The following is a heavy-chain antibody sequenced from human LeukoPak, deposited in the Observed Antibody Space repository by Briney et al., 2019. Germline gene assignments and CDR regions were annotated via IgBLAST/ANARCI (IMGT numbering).Heavy chain of an antibody. D-gene: IGHD6-13*01. V-gene: IGHV4-34*01. CDR2: INHSGST. CDR3: ARDDSSSWYVGFDY. J-gene: IGHJ4*02. Sequence: SETLSLTCAVYGGSFSGYYWSWIRQPPGKGLEWIGEINHSGSTNYNPSLKSRVTISVDTSKNQFSLKLSSVTAADTAVYYCARDDSSSWYVGFDYWGQGTLVTVSS. CDR1: GGSFSGYY.